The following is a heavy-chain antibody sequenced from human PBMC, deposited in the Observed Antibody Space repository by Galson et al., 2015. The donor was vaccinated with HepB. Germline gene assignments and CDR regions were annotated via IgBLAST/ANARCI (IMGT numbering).Heavy chain of an antibody. CDR2: ISSSSSYI. V-gene: IGHV3-21*01. J-gene: IGHJ3*02. CDR1: GFTFSSYA. CDR3: VRVRTKWELMALPSPAFDI. D-gene: IGHD1-26*01. Sequence: SLRLSCAASGFTFSSYAMSWVRQAPGKGLEWVSAISSSSSYIYYADSVKGRFTISRDNAKNSLYLQMNSLRAEDTAVYYCVRVRTKWELMALPSPAFDIWGQGTMVTVSS.